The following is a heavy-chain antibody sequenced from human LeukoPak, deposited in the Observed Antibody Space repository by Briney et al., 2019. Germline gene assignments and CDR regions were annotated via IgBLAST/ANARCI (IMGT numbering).Heavy chain of an antibody. Sequence: GGSLRLSCAASGFTFSSYEMNWVRQAPGKGLEWVSYISSSGSTIYYADSVKGRFTISRDNAKNSLSLQMNSLRAEDTAVYYCARERTNGDYWGQGTLVTVSS. CDR3: ARERTNGDY. V-gene: IGHV3-48*03. J-gene: IGHJ4*02. CDR2: ISSSGSTI. CDR1: GFTFSSYE. D-gene: IGHD2-8*01.